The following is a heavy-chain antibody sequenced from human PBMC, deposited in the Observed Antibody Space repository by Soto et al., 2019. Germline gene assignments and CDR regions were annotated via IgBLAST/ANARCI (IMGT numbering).Heavy chain of an antibody. J-gene: IGHJ5*02. D-gene: IGHD6-13*01. CDR1: GFTFSSYW. Sequence: GGSLRLSCAASGFTFSSYWMHWVRQAPGKGLVWVSRINSDGSSTSYADSVKGRFTISRDNAKNTLYLQMNSLRAEDTAVYYCARDRQQPHLGYWFDPWGQGTLVTVSS. CDR2: INSDGSST. V-gene: IGHV3-74*01. CDR3: ARDRQQPHLGYWFDP.